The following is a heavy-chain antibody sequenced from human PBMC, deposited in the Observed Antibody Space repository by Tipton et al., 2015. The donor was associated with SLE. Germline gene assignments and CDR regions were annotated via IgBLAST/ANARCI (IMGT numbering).Heavy chain of an antibody. V-gene: IGHV4-39*07. CDR2: IYNSENT. Sequence: TLSLTCTVSGGSISSSSYYWGWIRQPPGKGLEWIGSIYNSENTHYNPSLKSRVTMSVDTSKNQFSLKLTSVTAADTAVYYCARRLGTNSAFGGYGTDVWGQGP. J-gene: IGHJ6*02. CDR3: ARRLGTNSAFGGYGTDV. CDR1: GGSISSSSYY. D-gene: IGHD1-14*01.